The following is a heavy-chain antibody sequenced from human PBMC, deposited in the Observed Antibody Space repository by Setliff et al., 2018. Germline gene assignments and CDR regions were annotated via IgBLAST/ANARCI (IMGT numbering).Heavy chain of an antibody. CDR1: GFTFSDYG. CDR3: ARYRGPYSSSFNTYFKH. J-gene: IGHJ1*01. Sequence: GGSLRLSCVASGFTFSDYGMHWVRQAPGKGLEWVALIWNDGSNKFYGDSVKGRFTISRDNSKNTLYLQMNSLRAEDTAVYYCARYRGPYSSSFNTYFKHWGQGTLVTVSS. D-gene: IGHD6-13*01. V-gene: IGHV3-33*01. CDR2: IWNDGSNK.